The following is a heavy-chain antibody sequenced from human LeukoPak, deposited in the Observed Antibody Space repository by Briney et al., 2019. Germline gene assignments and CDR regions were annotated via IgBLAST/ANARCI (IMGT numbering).Heavy chain of an antibody. CDR3: AQARSSSGYGPLGLY. V-gene: IGHV3-53*01. CDR1: GFTVSSNY. J-gene: IGHJ4*02. D-gene: IGHD5-12*01. CDR2: IYSDGTT. Sequence: GGSLRLSCAASGFTVSSNYMSWVRQAPGKGLEWVSVIYSDGTTYYADSVKGRFTISRDNSKNTLYPQMNSLRAEDTAVYYCAQARSSSGYGPLGLYWGQGTLVTVSS.